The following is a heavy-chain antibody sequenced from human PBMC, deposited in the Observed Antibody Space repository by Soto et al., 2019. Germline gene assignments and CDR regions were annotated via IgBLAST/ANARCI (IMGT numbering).Heavy chain of an antibody. J-gene: IGHJ4*02. V-gene: IGHV1-18*04. CDR1: GYTFTTYG. D-gene: IGHD3-22*01. CDR2: ISVYNGNT. Sequence: ASVKVSCKASGYTFTTYGINWVRQAPGQGLEWMGWISVYNGNTNYAQKLQGRVTMTTDTSTSTAYMELRSLRSDDTAVYYCARDYYDSSGLYYFDYWGQGTLVTVSS. CDR3: ARDYYDSSGLYYFDY.